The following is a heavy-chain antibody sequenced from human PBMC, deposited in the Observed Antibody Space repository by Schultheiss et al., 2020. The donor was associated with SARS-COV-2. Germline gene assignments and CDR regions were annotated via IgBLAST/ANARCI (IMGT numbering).Heavy chain of an antibody. D-gene: IGHD1-26*01. CDR2: ISGGGRTT. CDR3: AIPDYVVGARWGVDY. Sequence: GGSLRLSCAASGFTFSGSEMHWVRQAPGKGLEWVSSISGGGRTTHYADSVEGRFTISRDNSKNTVYLQMNALRAEDTAVYYCAIPDYVVGARWGVDYWGRGTLVTVSS. V-gene: IGHV3-48*03. J-gene: IGHJ4*02. CDR1: GFTFSGSE.